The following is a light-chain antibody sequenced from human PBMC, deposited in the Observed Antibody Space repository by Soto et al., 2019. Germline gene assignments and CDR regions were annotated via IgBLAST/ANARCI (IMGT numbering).Light chain of an antibody. Sequence: EFGLTQSPGTLSLSPGARATLSCRASQSITSNYLAWYQQKPCQAPRPLIYGISSSAVGVPDRFSGSGSGTDFTLTIARLEPEDFAVYYCQHYGSSPFTFGPGTKVDI. J-gene: IGKJ3*01. CDR2: GIS. CDR1: QSITSNY. CDR3: QHYGSSPFT. V-gene: IGKV3-20*01.